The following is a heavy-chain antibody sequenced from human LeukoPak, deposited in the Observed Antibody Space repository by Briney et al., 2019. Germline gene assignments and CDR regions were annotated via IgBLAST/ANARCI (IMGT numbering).Heavy chain of an antibody. CDR3: ASPVVPYYYDSSGQHDAFDI. D-gene: IGHD3-22*01. J-gene: IGHJ3*02. CDR1: GGSFSGYY. CDR2: INHSGST. V-gene: IGHV4-34*01. Sequence: SETLSLTCAVYGGSFSGYYWSWIRQPPGKGLEWIGEINHSGSTNDNPSLKSRVTISVDTSKNQFSLKLSSVTAADTAVYYCASPVVPYYYDSSGQHDAFDIWGQGTMVTVSS.